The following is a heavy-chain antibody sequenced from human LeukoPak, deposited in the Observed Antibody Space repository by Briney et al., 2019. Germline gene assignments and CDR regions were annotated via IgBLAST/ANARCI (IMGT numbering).Heavy chain of an antibody. V-gene: IGHV1-2*06. D-gene: IGHD6-13*01. Sequence: GASVKVSCKASGYTFTGYYMHWVRQAPGQGLEWMGRINPNSGGTNYAQKFQGRVTMTRDTSISTAYMELSRLRSDDTAVYYCARDRSSWGHGWFDPWGQGTLVTVSS. CDR2: INPNSGGT. CDR1: GYTFTGYY. CDR3: ARDRSSWGHGWFDP. J-gene: IGHJ5*02.